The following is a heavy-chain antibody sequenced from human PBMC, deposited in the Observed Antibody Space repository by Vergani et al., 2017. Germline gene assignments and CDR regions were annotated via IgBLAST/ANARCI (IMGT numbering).Heavy chain of an antibody. CDR2: ISWNSGSI. Sequence: EVQLVESGGGLVQPGRSLRLSCAASGFTFDDYAMHWVRQAPGKGLEWVSGISWNSGSIGYADSVKGRFTISRDNAKNSLYLQMNSLRAEDTALYYCAKDTTLHYDILTGYLRGGMDVGGQGTTVTVSS. CDR3: AKDTTLHYDILTGYLRGGMDV. CDR1: GFTFDDYA. D-gene: IGHD3-9*01. J-gene: IGHJ6*02. V-gene: IGHV3-9*01.